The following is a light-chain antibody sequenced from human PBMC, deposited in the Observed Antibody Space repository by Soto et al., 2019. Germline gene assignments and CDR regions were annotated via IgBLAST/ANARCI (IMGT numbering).Light chain of an antibody. CDR2: ATS. V-gene: IGKV1-12*01. J-gene: IGKJ4*01. CDR1: QGINNW. CDR3: QQANSFPHT. Sequence: DIQMTQSPSSVSASIGDRVTITCRASQGINNWLAWYQQTTGKAPKLLIYATSTLQSGVPSRFSGSGSGTVFTLTISSLQPEDFATYYCQQANSFPHTVGGGTKVEIK.